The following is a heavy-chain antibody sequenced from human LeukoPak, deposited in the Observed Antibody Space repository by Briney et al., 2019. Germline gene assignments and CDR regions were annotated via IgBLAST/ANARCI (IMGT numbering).Heavy chain of an antibody. CDR3: TRDRITEEEAHCDY. J-gene: IGHJ4*02. CDR1: GYIFTDYY. V-gene: IGHV1-2*02. Sequence: AAVKVFCKASGYIFTDYYLHWVRQATGRGLEWIAWINPKSVGTKYAKKFEGRVTMTRDTSSSTAYMGVSRLRSDDTHVYYCTRDRITEEEAHCDYWGQGTQVTVSS. D-gene: IGHD3-16*01. CDR2: INPKSVGT.